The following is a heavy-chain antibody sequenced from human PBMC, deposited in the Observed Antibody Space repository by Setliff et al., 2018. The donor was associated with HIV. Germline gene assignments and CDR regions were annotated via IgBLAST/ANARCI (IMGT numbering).Heavy chain of an antibody. CDR1: GYTFTNFA. V-gene: IGHV1-18*01. J-gene: IGHJ3*02. CDR3: ARVRAGALLNAFDI. D-gene: IGHD1-26*01. Sequence: GASVKVSCKASGYTFTNFAISWVRQAPGQGLDWMGWISGYSDNTNYAQNLQGIVTMTTDTSSSTSYMELRSLPSDDTSIYYCARVRAGALLNAFDIWGQGTMVTVSS. CDR2: ISGYSDNT.